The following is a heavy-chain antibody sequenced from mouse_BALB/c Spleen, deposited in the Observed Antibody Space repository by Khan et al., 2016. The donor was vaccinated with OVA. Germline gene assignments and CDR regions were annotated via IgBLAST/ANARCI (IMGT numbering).Heavy chain of an antibody. Sequence: QVQLQQSGAELARPGASVKLSCKASGYTFTDYYINWVKLRTGQGLEWIGEISPGSGDTYYNERFKGKATLTADKSSSTAHMQLSSLTSEASAVYCCARRYYFGYTFAYWGQGTLVTVAA. D-gene: IGHD1-2*01. CDR1: GYTFTDYY. CDR2: ISPGSGDT. CDR3: ARRYYFGYTFAY. V-gene: IGHV1-77*01. J-gene: IGHJ3*01.